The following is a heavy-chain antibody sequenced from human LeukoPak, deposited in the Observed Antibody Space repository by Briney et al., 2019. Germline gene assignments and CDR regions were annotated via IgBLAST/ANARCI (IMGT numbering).Heavy chain of an antibody. CDR1: EFTFSGYW. J-gene: IGHJ5*02. Sequence: GGSLRLSCAASEFTFSGYWMSWVRQAPGKGLEWVANIKPDGSDKAYVDSVKGRFTISRDNTKNSLYLQMSSLRAEDTAVYYCARAMTWGQGTLVSVSS. V-gene: IGHV3-7*01. CDR3: ARAMT. CDR2: IKPDGSDK.